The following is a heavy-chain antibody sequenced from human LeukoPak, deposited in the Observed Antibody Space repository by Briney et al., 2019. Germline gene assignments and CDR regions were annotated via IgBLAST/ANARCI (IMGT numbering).Heavy chain of an antibody. CDR2: ISSSGSTI. CDR3: ARERGYSGHNSD. J-gene: IGHJ4*02. D-gene: IGHD5-12*01. V-gene: IGHV3-48*03. CDR1: GFTFSSYE. Sequence: GGSLRLSCAASGFTFSSYEMNWVRQAPGKGLEWVSYISSSGSTIYYADSVRGRFTISRDNAKNSLYLQMNSLRAEDTAVYYCARERGYSGHNSDWGQGTLVTVSS.